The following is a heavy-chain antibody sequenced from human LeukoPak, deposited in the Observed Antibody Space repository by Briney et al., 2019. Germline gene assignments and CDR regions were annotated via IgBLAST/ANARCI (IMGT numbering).Heavy chain of an antibody. D-gene: IGHD3-22*01. CDR3: ARGFYYYDSSGYYYGPNKGGVSY. J-gene: IGHJ4*02. CDR2: INHSGST. CDR1: GGSFSGYY. V-gene: IGHV4-34*01. Sequence: SETLSLTCAVYGGSFSGYYWSWIRQPPGKGLEWIGEINHSGSTNYNPSLKSRVTISVDTSKNQFSLKLSSVTAADTAAYYSARGFYYYDSSGYYYGPNKGGVSYWGQGTLVTVSS.